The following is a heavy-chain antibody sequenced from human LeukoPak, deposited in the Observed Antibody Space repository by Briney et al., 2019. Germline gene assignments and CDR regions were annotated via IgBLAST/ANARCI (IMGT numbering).Heavy chain of an antibody. CDR2: ISKDGSDK. D-gene: IGHD1-7*01. CDR1: GFTFSDYA. J-gene: IGHJ4*02. Sequence: GGSLRLSCAASGFTFSDYAMHWVRQAPGKGLEWVAVISKDGSDKYYPGSVRGRFTISRDNSKNTIYLQMDSLRAEDTAIYYCARDHWWNYDYWGQGTLVTVSS. V-gene: IGHV3-30-3*01. CDR3: ARDHWWNYDY.